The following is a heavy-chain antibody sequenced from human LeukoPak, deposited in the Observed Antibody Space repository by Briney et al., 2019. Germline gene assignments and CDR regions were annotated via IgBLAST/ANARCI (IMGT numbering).Heavy chain of an antibody. CDR2: IYWDDDR. Sequence: SGPTLVNPTQTLTLTCTFSGFSLNTRGVGVGWIRQPPGRALEWLALIYWDDDRRYSPSLKSRLTITKDTSRNQVVLTMTNMGPVVTATYFCAHRKNYYDSSVFDNWGQGTLVTVSS. CDR1: GFSLNTRGVG. V-gene: IGHV2-5*02. CDR3: AHRKNYYDSSVFDN. J-gene: IGHJ4*02. D-gene: IGHD3-22*01.